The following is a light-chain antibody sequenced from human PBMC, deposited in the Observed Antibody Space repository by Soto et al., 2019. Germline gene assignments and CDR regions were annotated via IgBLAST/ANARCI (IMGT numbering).Light chain of an antibody. J-gene: IGKJ1*01. Sequence: DVVMTQSPLSLPVTPGEPASISCRSSQSLLHSTGYNYLDWYVQKPGQSPHILIYLASTRASGVPDRFSGSGSGTDFTLTSSRVETEEGGVYYCFQGLRTPAFGQGNKGEIK. V-gene: IGKV2-28*01. CDR1: QSLLHSTGYNY. CDR2: LAS. CDR3: FQGLRTPA.